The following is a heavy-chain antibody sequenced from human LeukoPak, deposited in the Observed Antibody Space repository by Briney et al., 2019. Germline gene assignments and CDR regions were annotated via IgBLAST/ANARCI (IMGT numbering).Heavy chain of an antibody. CDR2: IYHSGST. D-gene: IGHD2-15*01. J-gene: IGHJ4*02. V-gene: IGHV4-4*02. CDR1: GGSISSSNW. Sequence: SGTLSLTCAVSGGSISSSNWWSWVRQPPGKGLEWIGEIYHSGSTNYNPSLKSRVTISVDTSKNQFSLKLSSVTAADTAVYYCARAVGWYYATHPFDYWGQGTLVTVSS. CDR3: ARAVGWYYATHPFDY.